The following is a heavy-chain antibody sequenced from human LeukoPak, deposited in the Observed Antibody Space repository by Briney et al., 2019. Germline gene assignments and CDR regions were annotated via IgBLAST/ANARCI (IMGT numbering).Heavy chain of an antibody. CDR1: GGSISSGGYY. Sequence: SQTLSLTCTVSGGSISSGGYYWSWIRQHPGKGLEWIGYIYYSGSTYYNPSLKGRVTISVDTSKNQFSLKLSSVTAADTAVYYCAREVLRSSNLFDPWGQGTLVTVSS. CDR3: AREVLRSSNLFDP. CDR2: IYYSGST. V-gene: IGHV4-31*03. J-gene: IGHJ5*02.